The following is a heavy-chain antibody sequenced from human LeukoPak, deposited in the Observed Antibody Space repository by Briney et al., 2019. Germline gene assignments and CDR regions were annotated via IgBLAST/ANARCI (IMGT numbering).Heavy chain of an antibody. Sequence: ASVKASCKASGGTFSSYAISWVRQAPGQGLEWMGGIIPIFGTANYAQKFQGRVTITADESTSTAYMELSSLRSEDTAVYYCAREGGMYQLLRSVDTAMVRFFDYWGQGTLVTVSS. D-gene: IGHD5-18*01. V-gene: IGHV1-69*13. CDR3: AREGGMYQLLRSVDTAMVRFFDY. CDR1: GGTFSSYA. CDR2: IIPIFGTA. J-gene: IGHJ4*02.